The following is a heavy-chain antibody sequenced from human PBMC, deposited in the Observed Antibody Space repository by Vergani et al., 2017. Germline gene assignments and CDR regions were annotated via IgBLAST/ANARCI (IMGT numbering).Heavy chain of an antibody. CDR1: GFTFSSHA. J-gene: IGHJ4*02. Sequence: EVQLLQSEGAVVQPGGSLRLSCVASGFTFSSHAMSWVRQGHGQGLEWVSSIQNTGDLTHYADSVKGRFTISRDNSKNTLYLQMNSLRVEDTAVYYCGRGSDNYNWGQGTLVTVSS. D-gene: IGHD5-24*01. CDR3: GRGSDNYN. CDR2: IQNTGDLT. V-gene: IGHV3-23*01.